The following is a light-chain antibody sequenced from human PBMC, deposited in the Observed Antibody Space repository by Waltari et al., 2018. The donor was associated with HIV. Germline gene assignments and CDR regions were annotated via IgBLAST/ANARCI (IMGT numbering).Light chain of an antibody. CDR2: RNN. Sequence: QSVLTQPPSASGTPGQRVTISCSGSSSNIGSNYVYWYQQLPGTAPKLLIYRNNQRPSGVPDRFSGSKSGTSASLAISGVRSEDKADYYCAAWDDSLLYVFGTGTKVTVL. CDR3: AAWDDSLLYV. V-gene: IGLV1-47*01. J-gene: IGLJ1*01. CDR1: SSNIGSNY.